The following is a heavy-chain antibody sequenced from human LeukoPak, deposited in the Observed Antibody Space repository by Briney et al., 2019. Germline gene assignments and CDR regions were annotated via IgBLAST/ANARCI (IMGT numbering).Heavy chain of an antibody. J-gene: IGHJ5*02. D-gene: IGHD1-1*01. CDR2: ISYDGSNK. V-gene: IGHV3-30-3*01. Sequence: GSLRLSCAASGFTFSSYAMHWVSQAPGKGLEWVAVISYDGSNKYYADSVKGRFTISRDNSKNTLYLQMNSLRAEDTPVYYCARSTGINWFDPWGQGTLVTVSS. CDR3: ARSTGINWFDP. CDR1: GFTFSSYA.